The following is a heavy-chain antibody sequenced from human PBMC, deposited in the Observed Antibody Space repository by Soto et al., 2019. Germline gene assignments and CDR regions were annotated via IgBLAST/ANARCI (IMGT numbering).Heavy chain of an antibody. J-gene: IGHJ4*02. D-gene: IGHD3-22*01. Sequence: SETLSLTCTVSGGSISHYYWSWIRQPAGKGLEWIGRVSATGTTNYNPSLKSRVTMSVDTSRNQFSLKMTSVTAADTAVYYCARDPHYYDSSSYFVWGQGTLVTVSS. CDR2: VSATGTT. CDR3: ARDPHYYDSSSYFV. CDR1: GGSISHYY. V-gene: IGHV4-4*07.